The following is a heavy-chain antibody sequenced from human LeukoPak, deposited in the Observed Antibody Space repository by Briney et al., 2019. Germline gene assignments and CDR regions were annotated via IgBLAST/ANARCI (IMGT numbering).Heavy chain of an antibody. Sequence: PSETLSLTCAVSGTSISNNNWWNWVRQPPGKGLEWVGDIFHTGTTNYNSSLKSRVTISLDKSKNQFSLKLTSVTAADTAVYYCAVLEGYYSGSGNYSWGQGTLVTASS. CDR2: IFHTGTT. J-gene: IGHJ4*02. CDR3: AVLEGYYSGSGNYS. V-gene: IGHV4-4*02. D-gene: IGHD3-10*01. CDR1: GTSISNNNW.